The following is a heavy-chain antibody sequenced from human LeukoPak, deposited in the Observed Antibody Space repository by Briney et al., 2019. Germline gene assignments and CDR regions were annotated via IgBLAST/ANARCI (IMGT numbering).Heavy chain of an antibody. Sequence: PSETLSLTCTVSGGSISSGSYYWSWIRQPAGKGLEWIGRIYTSGSTNYNPSLKSRVTISVDTSKNQFSLKLSSVTAADTAVYYCARGSILSRAFDYWGQGTLVTVSS. D-gene: IGHD2-2*01. CDR2: IYTSGST. V-gene: IGHV4-61*02. CDR3: ARGSILSRAFDY. J-gene: IGHJ4*02. CDR1: GGSISSGSYY.